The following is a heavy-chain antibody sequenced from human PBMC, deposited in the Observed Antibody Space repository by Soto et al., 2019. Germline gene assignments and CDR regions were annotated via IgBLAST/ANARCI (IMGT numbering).Heavy chain of an antibody. CDR3: ARSKGYTYCFGWLDP. J-gene: IGHJ5*02. CDR2: IYYSGST. D-gene: IGHD5-18*01. CDR1: GGSISSGGYY. Sequence: SETLSLTCTVSGGSISSGGYYWSWIRQHPGKGLEWIGYIYYSGSTYYNPSLKSRVTISVDTSKNQFSLKLSSVTAADTAVYYCARSKGYTYCFGWLDPWGQGTLVTVSS. V-gene: IGHV4-31*03.